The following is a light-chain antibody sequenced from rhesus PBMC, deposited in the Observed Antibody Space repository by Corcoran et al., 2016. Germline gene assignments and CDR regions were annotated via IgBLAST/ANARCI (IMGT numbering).Light chain of an antibody. Sequence: DIQMTQSPSSLSASVGDRVTITCRASQAIINDLAWYRQKPGETPKLLIYEASNLQSGIPSRFSGTGSGTDFTLTIRSLQSEDFATYYCQHYYNTPWTFGQGTKVEMK. CDR1: QAIIND. V-gene: IGKV1-25*01. CDR3: QHYYNTPWT. CDR2: EAS. J-gene: IGKJ1*01.